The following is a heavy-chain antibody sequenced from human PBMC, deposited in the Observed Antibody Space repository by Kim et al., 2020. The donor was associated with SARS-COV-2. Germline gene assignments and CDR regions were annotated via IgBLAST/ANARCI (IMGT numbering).Heavy chain of an antibody. V-gene: IGHV4-59*01. CDR2: IHYSGRS. CDR3: VRDVANWGCDY. D-gene: IGHD7-27*01. Sequence: SETLSLTCTVSGAPIIHYYWSWIRQSPGKGLEWIGYIHYSGRSNYSPSLDARVTMSMDTSKNQFSLKLTSMTAADTALYYCVRDVANWGCDYWGQGLLVTVSS. CDR1: GAPIIHYY. J-gene: IGHJ4*02.